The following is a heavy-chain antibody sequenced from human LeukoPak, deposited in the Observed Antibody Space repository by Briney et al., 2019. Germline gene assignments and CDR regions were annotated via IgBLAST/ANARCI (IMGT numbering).Heavy chain of an antibody. CDR1: GFTFSSYE. CDR3: ARLITMVRGATYYFDY. Sequence: GGSLRLSCAASGFTFSSYEMNWVRQAPGKGLEWVSSISSSSSYIYYADSVKGRFTISRDNAKNSLYLQMNSLRAEDTAVYYCARLITMVRGATYYFDYWGQGTLVTVSS. J-gene: IGHJ4*02. D-gene: IGHD3-10*01. CDR2: ISSSSSYI. V-gene: IGHV3-21*01.